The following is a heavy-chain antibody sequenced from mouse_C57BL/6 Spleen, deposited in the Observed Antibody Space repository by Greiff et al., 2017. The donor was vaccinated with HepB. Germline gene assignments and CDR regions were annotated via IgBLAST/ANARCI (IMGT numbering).Heavy chain of an antibody. CDR3: AREGDDYPFDY. CDR1: GFTFSDYY. Sequence: EVNVVESEGGLVQPGSSMKLSCTASGFTFSDYYMAWVRQVPEKGLEWVANINYDGSSTYYLDSLKSRFIISRDNAKNILYLQMSSLKSEDTATYYCAREGDDYPFDYWGQGTTLTVSS. CDR2: INYDGSST. J-gene: IGHJ2*01. V-gene: IGHV5-16*01. D-gene: IGHD2-4*01.